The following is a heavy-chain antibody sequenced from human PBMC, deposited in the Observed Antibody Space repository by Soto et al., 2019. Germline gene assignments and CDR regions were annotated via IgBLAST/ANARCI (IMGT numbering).Heavy chain of an antibody. CDR1: GGSISSGGYS. D-gene: IGHD4-17*01. CDR3: ARGNMLTTGFSLDY. V-gene: IGHV4-30-2*06. J-gene: IGHJ4*02. CDR2: MHHSGST. Sequence: SETLSLTCAVSGGSISSGGYSWSWIRQSPGKGLEWIGHMHHSGSTYYNPSLKSRVTISVDRSENQFSLKLSSVTAADTAVYYCARGNMLTTGFSLDYWCPGTLVTVS.